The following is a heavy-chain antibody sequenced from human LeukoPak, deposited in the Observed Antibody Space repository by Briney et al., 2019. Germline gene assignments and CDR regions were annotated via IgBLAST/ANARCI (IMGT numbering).Heavy chain of an antibody. V-gene: IGHV4-31*03. Sequence: SQTLSRTCTVSGGSISSGGYYWSWIRQHPGKGLEWIGYIYYSGSTYYNPSLKSRVTISVDTSKNQFSLKLSSVTAADTAVYYCASGPRNWFDPWGQGTLVTVSS. CDR1: GGSISSGGYY. CDR3: ASGPRNWFDP. J-gene: IGHJ5*02. CDR2: IYYSGST.